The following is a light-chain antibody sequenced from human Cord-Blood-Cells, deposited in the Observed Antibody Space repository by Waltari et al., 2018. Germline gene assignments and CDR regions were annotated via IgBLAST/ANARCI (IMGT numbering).Light chain of an antibody. CDR3: QQYDNLPLT. J-gene: IGKJ4*01. CDR1: QDISNY. V-gene: IGKV1-33*01. CDR2: DAS. Sequence: DIQMTQSPSSLSASVGDSVTITCQASQDISNYLNWYQHKPGKAPKLLIYDASNVETGVPSRFSGSGSGTDFTFTISSLQPEDIATYYCQQYDNLPLTFGGGTKVEIK.